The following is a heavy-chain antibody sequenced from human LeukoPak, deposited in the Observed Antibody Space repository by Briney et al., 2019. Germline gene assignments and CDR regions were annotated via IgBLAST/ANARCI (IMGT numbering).Heavy chain of an antibody. CDR2: IFYSGST. Sequence: PSETLSLTCSVSGGSISTSNYYWGWIRQPPGKGLEWIGNIFYSGSTYYSPSLKSRVTISVDTSKNQFSLKLSSVTAADTAVYYCATLVRGVIAKSTNWFDPWGQGTLVTVSS. V-gene: IGHV4-39*07. CDR3: ATLVRGVIAKSTNWFDP. J-gene: IGHJ5*02. CDR1: GGSISTSNYY. D-gene: IGHD3-10*02.